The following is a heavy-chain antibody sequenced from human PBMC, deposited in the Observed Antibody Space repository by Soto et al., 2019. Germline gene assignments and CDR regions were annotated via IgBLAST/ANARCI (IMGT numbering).Heavy chain of an antibody. D-gene: IGHD3-3*01. J-gene: IGHJ6*03. CDR1: GFTFSSYA. CDR2: ISGSGGST. V-gene: IGHV3-23*01. CDR3: AKEMASFGVVKVYYYYYMDV. Sequence: GGSLRLSCAASGFTFSSYAMSWVRQAPGKGLEWVSAISGSGGSTYYADSVKGRFTISRDNSKNTLYLQMNSLRAEDTAVYYCAKEMASFGVVKVYYYYYMDVWGKGTTVTVSS.